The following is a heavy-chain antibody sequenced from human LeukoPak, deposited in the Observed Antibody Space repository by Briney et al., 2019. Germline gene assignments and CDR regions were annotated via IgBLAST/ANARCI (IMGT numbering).Heavy chain of an antibody. CDR2: IYYSGST. Sequence: PSETLSLTCTVSGGSISSSSYYWGWIRQPPGKGLEWIGSIYYSGSTYYNPSLKSRVTISVDTSKNQSSLKLSSVTAADTAVYYCARLPYYYDSSGSKIFDYWGQGTLVTVSS. D-gene: IGHD3-22*01. CDR1: GGSISSSSYY. V-gene: IGHV4-39*01. CDR3: ARLPYYYDSSGSKIFDY. J-gene: IGHJ4*02.